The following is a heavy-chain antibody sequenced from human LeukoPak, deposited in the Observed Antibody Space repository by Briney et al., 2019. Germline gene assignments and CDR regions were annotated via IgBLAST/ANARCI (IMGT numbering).Heavy chain of an antibody. CDR3: ATRRPPHRGPSKS. J-gene: IGHJ1*01. V-gene: IGHV3-48*03. CDR2: ISSSGETT. Sequence: QTAGSLRLSCAASGFSFSNFEMNWVRRAPGKGLEWVSYISSSGETTLYADSVQGRFTISRDNAKNSLYLQMNSLRVDDSALYYCATRRPPHRGPSKSWGQRSL. D-gene: IGHD2-15*01. CDR1: GFSFSNFE.